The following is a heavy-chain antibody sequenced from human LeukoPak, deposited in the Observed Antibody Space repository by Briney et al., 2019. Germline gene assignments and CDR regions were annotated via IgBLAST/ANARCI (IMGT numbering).Heavy chain of an antibody. CDR2: IWYDGSNK. CDR1: GFTFSSYG. Sequence: PGGSLRLSCAASGFTFSSYGMHWVRQAPGKGPEWVAVIWYDGSNKYYADSVKGRFTISRDNSKNTLYLQMNSLRAEDTAVYYCARDRSFWSGYYTDFDYWGQGTLVTVSS. V-gene: IGHV3-33*01. CDR3: ARDRSFWSGYYTDFDY. D-gene: IGHD3-3*01. J-gene: IGHJ4*02.